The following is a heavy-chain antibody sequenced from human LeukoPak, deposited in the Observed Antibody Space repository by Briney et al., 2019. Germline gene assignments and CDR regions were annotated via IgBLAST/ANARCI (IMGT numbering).Heavy chain of an antibody. J-gene: IGHJ4*02. CDR3: ATKQWLAPPPDS. V-gene: IGHV3-74*01. CDR2: INTDGTVT. D-gene: IGHD6-19*01. CDR1: GFTFSKYW. Sequence: QPGGSLRLSCAASGFTFSKYWMLWVPHAPGKGLESVSRINTDGTVTTYADSVKCRFTVSRDNADNTMFLQMNSVRDEDTAVYYCATKQWLAPPPDSWGQGTPVTVSS.